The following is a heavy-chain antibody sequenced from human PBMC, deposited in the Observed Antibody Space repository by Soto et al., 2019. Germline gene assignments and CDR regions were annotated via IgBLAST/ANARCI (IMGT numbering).Heavy chain of an antibody. V-gene: IGHV5-51*01. CDR2: VYPSDSDV. CDR1: GYRFTSSW. J-gene: IGHJ4*02. CDR3: TKGATSPFDF. D-gene: IGHD3-16*01. Sequence: PGESLKISCQGSGYRFTSSWIGWVRQMPGKGLEWLGNVYPSDSDVRYSPSFEGRVTISADNSINTAYLHLLNLKASDTAIYYCTKGATSPFDFWGQGTLVTVSS.